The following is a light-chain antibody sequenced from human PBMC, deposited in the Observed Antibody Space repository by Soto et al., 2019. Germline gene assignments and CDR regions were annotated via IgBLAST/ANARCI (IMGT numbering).Light chain of an antibody. V-gene: IGKV3-20*01. CDR2: GAS. J-gene: IGKJ1*01. CDR1: QSIRSRY. Sequence: EIVLTQSPGTLSLSPGERATLSCRASQSIRSRYFSWYQQKPGQAASLLIYGASSRATDIPDRFSGSGSGTDFTLTISRLEPEDFAVYYCQQYGSSTGTFGQGTKVDIK. CDR3: QQYGSSTGT.